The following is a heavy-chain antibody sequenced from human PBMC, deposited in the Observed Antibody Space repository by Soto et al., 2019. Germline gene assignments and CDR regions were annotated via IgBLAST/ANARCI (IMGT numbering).Heavy chain of an antibody. J-gene: IGHJ6*02. Sequence: ASVKVSCKASGYTFTTYYINWVRQAPGQGLEWMGIINPTGGSTTYAQKFQDRVTMTRGTSTSTVYMKLSSLRSEDTAVYYCARDPSDRGDLRHYYYGLDVWGQGTTVTVSS. V-gene: IGHV1-46*03. D-gene: IGHD3-10*01. CDR1: GYTFTTYY. CDR2: INPTGGST. CDR3: ARDPSDRGDLRHYYYGLDV.